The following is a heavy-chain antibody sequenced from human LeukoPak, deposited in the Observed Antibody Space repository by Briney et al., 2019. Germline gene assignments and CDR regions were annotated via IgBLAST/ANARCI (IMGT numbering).Heavy chain of an antibody. V-gene: IGHV3-72*01. CDR1: GFTFSDHY. J-gene: IGHJ4*02. D-gene: IGHD2-15*01. CDR3: ARAQVEYCSGGRCYSGY. Sequence: GGSLRLSCAASGFTFSDHYMDWVRQAPGKGLEWVGRTRNKANSYTTEYAASVKGRFTISRDDSKNSLYLQMNSLKTEDTAVYYCARAQVEYCSGGRCYSGYWGQGTLVTVSS. CDR2: TRNKANSYTT.